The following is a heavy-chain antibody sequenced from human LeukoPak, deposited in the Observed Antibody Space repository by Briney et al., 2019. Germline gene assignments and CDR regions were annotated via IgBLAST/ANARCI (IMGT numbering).Heavy chain of an antibody. D-gene: IGHD3-3*01. CDR2: IIPIFGTA. CDR3: ARARSPNYDFWSGYHYYYGMDV. Sequence: ASVKVSCKASGGTFSSYAISWVRQAPGQGLGWMGGIIPIFGTANYAQKFQGRVTITADESTSTAYMELSSLRSEDTAVYYCARARSPNYDFWSGYHYYYGMDVWGQGTTVTVSS. J-gene: IGHJ6*02. CDR1: GGTFSSYA. V-gene: IGHV1-69*13.